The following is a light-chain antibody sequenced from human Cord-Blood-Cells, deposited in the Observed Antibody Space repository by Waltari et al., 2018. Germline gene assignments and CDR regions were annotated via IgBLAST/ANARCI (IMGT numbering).Light chain of an antibody. CDR2: AAS. CDR3: QQSYSTPYT. V-gene: IGKV1-39*01. J-gene: IGKJ2*01. CDR1: QSISSY. Sequence: IQMTQSPSSLSASVGDRVTITCRASQSISSYLNWYQQKPVKAPKVLIYAASSLQSGVQSRFSGSGSGTDFTLTISSLQPEDFATYYCQQSYSTPYTFGQGTKLEIK.